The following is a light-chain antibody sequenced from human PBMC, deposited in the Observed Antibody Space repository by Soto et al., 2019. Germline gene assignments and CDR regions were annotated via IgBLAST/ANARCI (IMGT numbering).Light chain of an antibody. V-gene: IGLV2-11*01. CDR3: CSYAGSYTVA. CDR2: DVT. Sequence: QSALTQPRSVSGSPGQSVTISCTGTSSDVGGYSYVSWYQQHPGKAPKLMIYDVTERPSGVPDRFSGSKSGNTASLTISGLQAEDEADYHCCSYAGSYTVAFGGGTKLTVL. CDR1: SSDVGGYSY. J-gene: IGLJ2*01.